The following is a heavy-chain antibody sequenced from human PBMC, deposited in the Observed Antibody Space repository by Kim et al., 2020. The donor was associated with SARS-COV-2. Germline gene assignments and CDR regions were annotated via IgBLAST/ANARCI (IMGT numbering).Heavy chain of an antibody. V-gene: IGHV4-34*01. D-gene: IGHD3-16*01. Sequence: SETLSLTCAVYGGSFSGYYWSWIRQPPGKGLEWIGEINHSGSTNYNPSLKSRVTISVDTSKNQFSLKLSSVTAADTAVYYCARGIMIYWYWGQGTLVTVSS. J-gene: IGHJ4*02. CDR3: ARGIMIYWY. CDR1: GGSFSGYY. CDR2: INHSGST.